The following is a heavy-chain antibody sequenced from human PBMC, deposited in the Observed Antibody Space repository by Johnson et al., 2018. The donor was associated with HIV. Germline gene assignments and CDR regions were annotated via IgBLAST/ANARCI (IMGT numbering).Heavy chain of an antibody. Sequence: VQVVESGGGLVKPGGSLRLSCAASTFTFSDYYMRWIRQAPGKGLEWVAVISYDGSNKYYADSVKGRFTISRDNSKNTLHLQMNSLRAEDTAGYYCAKVAGDDYRGLDAFDIWGQGTKVTVSS. CDR3: AKVAGDDYRGLDAFDI. J-gene: IGHJ3*02. V-gene: IGHV3-30*18. CDR1: TFTFSDYY. D-gene: IGHD5-12*01. CDR2: ISYDGSNK.